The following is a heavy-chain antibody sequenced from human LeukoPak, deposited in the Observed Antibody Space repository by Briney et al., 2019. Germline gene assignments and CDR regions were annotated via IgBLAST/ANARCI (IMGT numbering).Heavy chain of an antibody. J-gene: IGHJ4*02. CDR1: GFTFDDYA. V-gene: IGHV3-43D*03. Sequence: GGSLRLSCATSGFTFDDYAMHWVRQAPGKGLEWVSLISWDGGSTYYADSVKGRFTMSRDNCKNSLYLQMNSLRAEDTALYYCVKDSEGTSGRTDYSDYWGQGTLVTVSS. D-gene: IGHD2-8*01. CDR3: VKDSEGTSGRTDYSDY. CDR2: ISWDGGST.